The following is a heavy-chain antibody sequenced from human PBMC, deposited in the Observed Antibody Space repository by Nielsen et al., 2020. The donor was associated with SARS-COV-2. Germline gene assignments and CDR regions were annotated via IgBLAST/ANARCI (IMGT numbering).Heavy chain of an antibody. D-gene: IGHD5-18*01. CDR3: ARGTSPTRGYSYGQKWYFDL. V-gene: IGHV4-61*02. CDR1: GASVSSDSDY. J-gene: IGHJ2*01. Sequence: SETLSLTCTVSGASVSSDSDYWSWVRQPAGKGLEWIGRFYPSGSTNYNPSLKSRVTISVDTSKNQFSLRLSSVTAADTAVYYCARGTSPTRGYSYGQKWYFDLWGRGTLVTVSS. CDR2: FYPSGST.